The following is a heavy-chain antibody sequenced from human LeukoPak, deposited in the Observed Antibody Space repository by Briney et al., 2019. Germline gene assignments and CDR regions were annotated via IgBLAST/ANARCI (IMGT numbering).Heavy chain of an antibody. D-gene: IGHD6-13*01. V-gene: IGHV4-34*01. CDR1: GGSFSGYY. CDR3: AREVAAAGTGIDY. J-gene: IGHJ4*03. CDR2: INHSGST. Sequence: SETLSPTCAVYGGSFSGYYWSWIRQPPGKGLEWIGEINHSGSTNYNPSLKSRVTISVDTSKNQFSLKLSSVTAADTAVYYCAREVAAAGTGIDYWGQGTTVTVSS.